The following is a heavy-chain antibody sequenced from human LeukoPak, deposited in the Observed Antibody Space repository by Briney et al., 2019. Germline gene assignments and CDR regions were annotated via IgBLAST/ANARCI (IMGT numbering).Heavy chain of an antibody. CDR2: INPNSDGT. J-gene: IGHJ4*02. CDR3: ARILWFGELSAGY. Sequence: GASVKVSCKASGYTFTGYYMHWVRQAPGQGLEWMGWINPNSDGTNYAQKSQGRVTMARDTSISTAYMELSRLRSDDTAVYYCARILWFGELSAGYWGQGTLVTVSS. V-gene: IGHV1-2*02. CDR1: GYTFTGYY. D-gene: IGHD3-10*01.